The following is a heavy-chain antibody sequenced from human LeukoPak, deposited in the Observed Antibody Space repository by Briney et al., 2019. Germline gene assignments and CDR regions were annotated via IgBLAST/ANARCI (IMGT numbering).Heavy chain of an antibody. Sequence: ASVKVSCKASGYTFTSYGISLVRQAPGQGLEWMGGLIPIFGTANDAQKFQGRVTITTDESTSTAYMELSSLRSEDTAVYYCARLASGSYAKDYWGQGTLVTVSS. CDR1: GYTFTSYG. V-gene: IGHV1-69*05. J-gene: IGHJ4*02. CDR3: ARLASGSYAKDY. D-gene: IGHD1-26*01. CDR2: LIPIFGTA.